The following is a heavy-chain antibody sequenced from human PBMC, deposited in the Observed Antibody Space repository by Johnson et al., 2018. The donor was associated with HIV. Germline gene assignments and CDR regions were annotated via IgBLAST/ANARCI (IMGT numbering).Heavy chain of an antibody. CDR3: ARDRTYNWNYEGGDAFDI. CDR1: GFTFSSHA. V-gene: IGHV3-30-3*01. Sequence: QVQLVESGGGVVQPGRSLRLSCAASGFTFSSHAMHCVRQAPGKGLEWVAVISYDGSSKYYADSVKGRFTISRDNSKNTLYVPMKSLRADDTAVYYCARDRTYNWNYEGGDAFDIWGQGTMVTVSS. D-gene: IGHD1-7*01. J-gene: IGHJ3*02. CDR2: ISYDGSSK.